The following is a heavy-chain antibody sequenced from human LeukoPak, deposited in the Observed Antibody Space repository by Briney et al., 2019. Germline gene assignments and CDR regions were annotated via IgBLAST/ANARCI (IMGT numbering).Heavy chain of an antibody. J-gene: IGHJ4*02. CDR2: IRYDGDNK. CDR1: GFTFSNYG. V-gene: IGHV3-30*02. D-gene: IGHD2-15*01. CDR3: ARAYSTYPDY. Sequence: GGSVRLSCAASGFTFSNYGIHWVRQAPGKGLEWVAFIRYDGDNKYYGDSVKGRLTISRDNSKNTLYLQMSSLRAEDTAVYYCARAYSTYPDYWGQRTLVTVSS.